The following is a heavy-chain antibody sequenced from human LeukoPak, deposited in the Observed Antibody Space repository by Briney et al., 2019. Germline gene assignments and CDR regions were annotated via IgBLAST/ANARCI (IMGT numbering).Heavy chain of an antibody. CDR3: AREGEGWFDP. V-gene: IGHV1-69*01. J-gene: IGHJ5*02. CDR2: IIPIFGTA. CDR1: GGTFSSYA. Sequence: SVKVSCKASGGTFSSYAISWVRQAPGQGLEWMGGIIPIFGTANYAQKFQGRVTITADESTSTAYMELRSLRSDDTAVYYCAREGEGWFDPWGQGTLVTVSS.